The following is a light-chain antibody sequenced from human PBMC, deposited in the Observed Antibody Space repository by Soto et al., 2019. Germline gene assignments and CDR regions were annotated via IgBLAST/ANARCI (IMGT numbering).Light chain of an antibody. V-gene: IGKV1-17*03. CDR2: SAN. CDR3: LQHKSYPRT. Sequence: DIQMTQSPSDMSASVGDRATITCRASQDISNFLVWFQQRPGKVPKRLMYSANRLESGVPSRFSGSGSGTEFTLTISSLQPEDFATYYCLQHKSYPRTFGQGTKVDIK. J-gene: IGKJ1*01. CDR1: QDISNF.